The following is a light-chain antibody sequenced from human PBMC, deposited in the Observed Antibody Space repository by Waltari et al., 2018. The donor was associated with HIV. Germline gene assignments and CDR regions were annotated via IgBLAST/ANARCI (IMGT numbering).Light chain of an antibody. CDR3: AAWDDSLNGPGYV. Sequence: QSVLTQPPSASGTPGQTVIISCSGSSSNIGSNSVNWYQHLPGTDPKLLIYSNNQRPAGVPDRSSGSKSGTSASLEISGLQSEDEADYYCAAWDDSLNGPGYVFGAGTRLTVL. J-gene: IGLJ1*01. CDR1: SSNIGSNS. V-gene: IGLV1-44*01. CDR2: SNN.